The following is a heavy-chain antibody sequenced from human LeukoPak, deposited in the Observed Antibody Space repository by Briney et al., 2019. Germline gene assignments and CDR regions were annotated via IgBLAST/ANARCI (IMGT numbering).Heavy chain of an antibody. CDR1: GFTFSSYS. CDR2: ISSSSRYI. V-gene: IGHV3-21*01. J-gene: IGHJ6*03. CDR3: ARDRPGPDRGYYYYYYYMDV. Sequence: KTGGSLRLSCAASGFTFSSYSMNWVRQAPGKGLEWVSSISSSSRYIYYADSVKGRFTISRDNAKNSLYLQMNSLRAEDTAVYYCARDRPGPDRGYYYYYYYMDVWGKGTTVTVSS. D-gene: IGHD1-14*01.